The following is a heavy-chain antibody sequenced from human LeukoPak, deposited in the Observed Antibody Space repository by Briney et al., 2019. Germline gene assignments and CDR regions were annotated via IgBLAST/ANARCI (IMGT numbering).Heavy chain of an antibody. Sequence: GGSLRLSCTASGFTFSNYGMHWVRQAPGKGLEWVAVISYDGSNKYYADSVKGRFTISRDNSKNTLYLQMNSLRAEDTAVYYCAKVPPRYYDFWSGYPGAFDIWGQGTMVTVSS. CDR1: GFTFSNYG. V-gene: IGHV3-30*18. D-gene: IGHD3-3*01. CDR3: AKVPPRYYDFWSGYPGAFDI. CDR2: ISYDGSNK. J-gene: IGHJ3*02.